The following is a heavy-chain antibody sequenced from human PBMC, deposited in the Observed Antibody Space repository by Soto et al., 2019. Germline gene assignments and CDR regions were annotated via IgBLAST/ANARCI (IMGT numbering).Heavy chain of an antibody. J-gene: IGHJ6*02. CDR1: GFTFSSYA. Sequence: GGSLRLSCAASGFTFSSYAMSWVRQAPGKGLEWVSAISGSGGSTYYADSVKGRFTISRDNSKNTLYLQMNSLRAEDTAVYYCTKSQQLVRYYYYGMDVWGQGXTVTVSS. CDR3: TKSQQLVRYYYYGMDV. V-gene: IGHV3-23*01. CDR2: ISGSGGST. D-gene: IGHD6-13*01.